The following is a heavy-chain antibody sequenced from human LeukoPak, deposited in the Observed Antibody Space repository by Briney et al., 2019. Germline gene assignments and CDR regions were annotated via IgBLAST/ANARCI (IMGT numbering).Heavy chain of an antibody. CDR2: INPNSGGT. CDR3: ARATSISGSYGIDP. D-gene: IGHD1-26*01. V-gene: IGHV1-2*04. Sequence: ASVKVSCKASGYTFTSCYMHWVRQAPGQGLEWMGWINPNSGGTNYAQKFQGWVTMTRDTSISTAYMELSRLRSDDTAVYYCARATSISGSYGIDPWGQGTLVTVSS. J-gene: IGHJ5*02. CDR1: GYTFTSCY.